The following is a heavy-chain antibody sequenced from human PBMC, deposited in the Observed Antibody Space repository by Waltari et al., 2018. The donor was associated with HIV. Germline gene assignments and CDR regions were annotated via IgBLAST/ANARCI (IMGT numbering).Heavy chain of an antibody. CDR3: ARGMEAGIGEAPGADY. CDR2: INPHSGGT. CDR1: GYTFTGYY. J-gene: IGHJ4*02. V-gene: IGHV1-2*02. D-gene: IGHD6-19*01. Sequence: QVQLVQSGAEVKKPGASVKVSCKASGYTFTGYYMHWVRQAPGQGLEWMGWINPHSGGTNYAQKFQGSVTMTRDTSINTAYMELSRLRSDDTAVYYCARGMEAGIGEAPGADYWGQGTLVTVSS.